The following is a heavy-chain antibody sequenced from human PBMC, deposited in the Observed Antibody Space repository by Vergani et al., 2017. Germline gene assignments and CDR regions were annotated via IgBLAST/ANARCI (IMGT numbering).Heavy chain of an antibody. CDR2: IYPGDSDI. Sequence: EVQLVQSGAEVKKPGESLTISCKGSGYDFSSYYIGWVRQMPGKGLEWMGVIYPGDSDIRYSPSFQGQVTISADKSISTAYLQRSSLKASDTAMYYCARQRGNYYDASGYYDHWGQGTLVTVSS. CDR1: GYDFSSYY. V-gene: IGHV5-51*01. D-gene: IGHD3-22*01. CDR3: ARQRGNYYDASGYYDH. J-gene: IGHJ1*01.